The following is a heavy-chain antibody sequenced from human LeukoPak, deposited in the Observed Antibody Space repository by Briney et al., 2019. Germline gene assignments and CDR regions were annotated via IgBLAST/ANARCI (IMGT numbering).Heavy chain of an antibody. D-gene: IGHD3-10*01. V-gene: IGHV3-11*01. CDR3: ARDGHAYGRGSPHY. J-gene: IGHJ4*02. CDR1: GFIFSDYY. CDR2: ISSSGSTK. Sequence: PGGSLRLSCAASGFIFSDYYMSWIRQAPGKGLEWVSYISSSGSTKYYADSVKGRFTISRDNAKNSYLQVNSLRAEDTAVYYCARDGHAYGRGSPHYWGQGTLVTVSS.